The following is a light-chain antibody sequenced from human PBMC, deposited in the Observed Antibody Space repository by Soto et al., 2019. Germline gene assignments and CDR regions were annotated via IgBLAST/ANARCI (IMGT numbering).Light chain of an antibody. CDR3: ATWDDSLNAWV. V-gene: IGLV1-44*01. CDR1: TSNIGSNI. Sequence: QSVLTQPPSASGTPGQTVTISCSGSTSNIGSNIVNWYQQLPGTAPKLLIYSNNQRPSGVPDRFSGSKSGTSASLAVSGLQSEDEADYYCATWDDSLNAWVFGGGTKLTVL. CDR2: SNN. J-gene: IGLJ3*02.